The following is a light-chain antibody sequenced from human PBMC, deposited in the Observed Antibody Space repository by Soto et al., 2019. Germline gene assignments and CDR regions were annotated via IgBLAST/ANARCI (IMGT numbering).Light chain of an antibody. CDR3: SSYSISTAYL. CDR1: SSDVGGYDY. J-gene: IGLJ1*01. Sequence: QSALTQPASVSGSPGQSITISCTGTSSDVGGYDYVSWYQLHPGKAPKLMVFEVSNRPSGVSYRFSVSKSGNTASLTISGLQAEDEADYFCSSYSISTAYLFGTGTKGTVL. V-gene: IGLV2-14*01. CDR2: EVS.